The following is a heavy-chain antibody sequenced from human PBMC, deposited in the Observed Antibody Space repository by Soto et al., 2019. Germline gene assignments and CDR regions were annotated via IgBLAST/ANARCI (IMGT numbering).Heavy chain of an antibody. J-gene: IGHJ6*02. CDR1: GYTFTSYD. CDR3: ARVPDTAMVTGDYGMDV. D-gene: IGHD5-18*01. V-gene: IGHV1-8*01. CDR2: MNPNSGNT. Sequence: ASVKVSCKASGYTFTSYDINWGRQATGQGLEWMGWMNPNSGNTGYAQKFQGRVTMTRNTSISTAYMELSSLRSEDTAVYYCARVPDTAMVTGDYGMDVWGQGTTVTVSS.